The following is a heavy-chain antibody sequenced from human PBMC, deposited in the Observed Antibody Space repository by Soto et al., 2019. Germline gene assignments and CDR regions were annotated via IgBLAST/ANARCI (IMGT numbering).Heavy chain of an antibody. CDR1: GFSIQTSYF. J-gene: IGHJ4*02. CDR2: ISHSGRA. V-gene: IGHV4-38-2*01. Sequence: PSETLSLTCGVSGFSIQTSYFWGWIRQPPGKGLEWVWLISHSGRAISHASFASRATISWDTTNNAFSLTLKSVTAADTAVYYCARGRSFRIVGVPLHXWGQGTLVTVSX. D-gene: IGHD3-16*02. CDR3: ARGRSFRIVGVPLHX.